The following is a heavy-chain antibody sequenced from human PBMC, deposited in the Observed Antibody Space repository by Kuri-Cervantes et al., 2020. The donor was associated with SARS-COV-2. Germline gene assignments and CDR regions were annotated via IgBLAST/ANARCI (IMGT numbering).Heavy chain of an antibody. CDR1: GGSFSGYY. V-gene: IGHV4-34*01. CDR2: INHSGST. D-gene: IGHD3-16*01. CDR3: ARHGGGLWFGT. Sequence: GSLRLSCAVYGGSFSGYYWSWIRQPPGKGLEWIGEINHSGSTNYNPSLRSRVTISVDTSKNQFSLKLSSVTAADTAVYYCARHGGGLWFGTWGQGTLVTVSS. J-gene: IGHJ5*02.